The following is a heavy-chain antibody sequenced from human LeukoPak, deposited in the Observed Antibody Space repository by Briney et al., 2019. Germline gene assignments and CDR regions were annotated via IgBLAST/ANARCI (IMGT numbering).Heavy chain of an antibody. CDR3: TYYYDSSGYYRSLVFDY. D-gene: IGHD3-22*01. CDR1: GFTVSSNY. Sequence: GGSLRLSCAASGFTVSSNYMSWVRQAPGKGLEWVSVIYSGGSTYYADSVKGRFTISRDNSKNTLCLQMNSLRAEDTAVYYCTYYYDSSGYYRSLVFDYWGQGTLVTVSS. V-gene: IGHV3-53*01. J-gene: IGHJ4*02. CDR2: IYSGGST.